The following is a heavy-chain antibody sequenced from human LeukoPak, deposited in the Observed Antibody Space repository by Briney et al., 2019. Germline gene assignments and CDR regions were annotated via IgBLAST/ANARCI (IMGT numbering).Heavy chain of an antibody. D-gene: IGHD2-21*02. J-gene: IGHJ3*02. Sequence: GXSLXLSCAASGFSFSSNTMNWVRPAPGKGLEWVSYISSSSSRINYVDSVKGRFTTSRDNAKNSLYLQMNSLRDEDTAVYYCVRGLPYCGGDCYRPFDIWGQGTMVTVSS. CDR3: VRGLPYCGGDCYRPFDI. CDR2: ISSSSSRI. V-gene: IGHV3-48*02. CDR1: GFSFSSNT.